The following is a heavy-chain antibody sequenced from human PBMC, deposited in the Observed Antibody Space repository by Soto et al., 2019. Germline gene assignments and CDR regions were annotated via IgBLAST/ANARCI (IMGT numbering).Heavy chain of an antibody. Sequence: ASVKVSCKASGYTFTSYGISWVRQAPGQGLEWMGWISAYNGNTNYAQKLQGRVTMTTDTSTSTAYMELRSLRSDDTAVYYCARGSAESDSSGYYHFDYWGQGTLVTVSS. J-gene: IGHJ4*02. CDR1: GYTFTSYG. CDR2: ISAYNGNT. V-gene: IGHV1-18*01. D-gene: IGHD3-22*01. CDR3: ARGSAESDSSGYYHFDY.